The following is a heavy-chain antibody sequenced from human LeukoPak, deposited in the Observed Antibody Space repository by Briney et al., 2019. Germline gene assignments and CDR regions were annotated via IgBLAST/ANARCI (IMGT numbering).Heavy chain of an antibody. V-gene: IGHV3-53*05. CDR2: IYSGGST. J-gene: IGHJ4*02. CDR1: GFTVSSNY. CDR3: AKDKDIVVAAAMLFASLGL. D-gene: IGHD2-15*01. Sequence: GGLRLSCAASGFTVSSNYMSWVRQAPGKGLEWVSVIYSGGSTYYADSVKGRFTISRDNSKNTLYLQMHSLRAEDTAVYYCAKDKDIVVAAAMLFASLGLWGQGTLVTVSS.